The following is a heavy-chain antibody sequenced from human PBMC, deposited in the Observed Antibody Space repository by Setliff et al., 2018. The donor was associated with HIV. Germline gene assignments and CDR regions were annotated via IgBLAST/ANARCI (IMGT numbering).Heavy chain of an antibody. J-gene: IGHJ3*02. CDR1: GGSISSGGYS. V-gene: IGHV4-30-2*03. D-gene: IGHD4-17*01. Sequence: SETLSLTCAVSGGSISSGGYSWSWIRQPPGKGLEWIGYIYHSGSTYYNPSLKSRVTISVDTSKNQFSLKLSSVTAADTAVYYCARQGDYGDYGGYAFDIWGQGTMVTVSS. CDR2: IYHSGST. CDR3: ARQGDYGDYGGYAFDI.